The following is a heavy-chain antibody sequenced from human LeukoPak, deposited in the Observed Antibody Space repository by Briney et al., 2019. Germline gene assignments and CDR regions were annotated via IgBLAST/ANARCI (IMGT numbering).Heavy chain of an antibody. Sequence: ASVKVSCKASGGTFSSYAISWVRQAPGQGLEWMGGIIPIFGTANYAQKFQGRVTITADKSTSTAYMELSSLRSEDTAVYYCARDTYYYGSGRFITDYWGQGTLVTVSS. J-gene: IGHJ4*02. CDR2: IIPIFGTA. CDR1: GGTFSSYA. D-gene: IGHD3-10*01. CDR3: ARDTYYYGSGRFITDY. V-gene: IGHV1-69*06.